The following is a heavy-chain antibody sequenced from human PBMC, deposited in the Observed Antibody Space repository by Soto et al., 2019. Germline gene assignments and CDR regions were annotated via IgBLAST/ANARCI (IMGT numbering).Heavy chain of an antibody. Sequence: PGGSLRLSCAASGFAFSSYWMHWVRQAPGKGLVWVSRINSDGSSTSYADSVKGRFTISRDNAKNTLYLQMNSLRAEDTAVYYCAREGLVTIFGVVLYYYGMDVWGQVTTVTVSS. J-gene: IGHJ6*02. V-gene: IGHV3-74*01. CDR3: AREGLVTIFGVVLYYYGMDV. CDR1: GFAFSSYW. D-gene: IGHD3-3*01. CDR2: INSDGSST.